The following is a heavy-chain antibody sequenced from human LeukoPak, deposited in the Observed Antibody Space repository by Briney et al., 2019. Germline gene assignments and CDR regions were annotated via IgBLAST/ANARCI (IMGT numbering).Heavy chain of an antibody. CDR1: GFTFCSYA. D-gene: IGHD2-2*01. V-gene: IGHV3-64*01. CDR2: VSSNGGST. CDR3: TRTYCSSTSCHQNYYYYGMDV. Sequence: GGALRLSCAASGFTFCSYAVHWVRKAPGEGVEYVSAVSSNGGSTYYANSVKGRFTLSRDNSKKTMFLQKGTLRAGEHGAYFQTRTYCSSTSCHQNYYYYGMDVWGQGTTVTVSS. J-gene: IGHJ6*02.